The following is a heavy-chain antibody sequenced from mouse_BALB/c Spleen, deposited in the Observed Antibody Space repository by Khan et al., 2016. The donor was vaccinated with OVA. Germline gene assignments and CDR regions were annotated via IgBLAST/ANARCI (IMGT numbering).Heavy chain of an antibody. CDR2: IWSGGST. J-gene: IGHJ3*01. Sequence: QVQLKQSGPGLVQPSQSLSITCTVSGFSLTTYGIHWVRQSPGKGLEWLGVIWSGGSTDYNAPFISRLSISKDNSKSQVFFKMNRLQSDDTAIYYCARHSYRYDFTYWGQGTLVTVSA. CDR3: ARHSYRYDFTY. V-gene: IGHV2-2*01. CDR1: GFSLTTYG. D-gene: IGHD2-12*01.